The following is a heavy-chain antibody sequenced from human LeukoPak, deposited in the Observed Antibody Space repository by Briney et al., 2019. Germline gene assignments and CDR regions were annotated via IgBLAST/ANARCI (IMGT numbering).Heavy chain of an antibody. J-gene: IGHJ3*02. CDR3: AREFRQQLVLYDAFDI. CDR1: GGSISSYY. V-gene: IGHV4-59*01. CDR2: IYYSGST. D-gene: IGHD6-13*01. Sequence: PSETLSLTCTVSGGSISSYYWSWIRQPPGKGLEWIGYIYYSGSTNYNPSLKSRVTISVDTSKNQFSLKLSSVTAADTAVYYCAREFRQQLVLYDAFDIWGQGTMVTVSS.